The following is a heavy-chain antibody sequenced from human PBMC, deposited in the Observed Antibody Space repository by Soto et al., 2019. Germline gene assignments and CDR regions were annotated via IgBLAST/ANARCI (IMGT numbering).Heavy chain of an antibody. CDR1: GFTFSSYA. CDR3: AKDAGVLMVYATVGAGDY. J-gene: IGHJ4*02. V-gene: IGHV3-23*01. D-gene: IGHD2-8*01. Sequence: EVQLLESGGGLVQPGGSLRLSCVASGFTFSSYAMSWVRQAPGKGLEWVSAISGSGGSTYYADSVKGRFTISRDNSKNTLYLQMNSLRAEDTAVYYCAKDAGVLMVYATVGAGDYWGQGTLVTVSS. CDR2: ISGSGGST.